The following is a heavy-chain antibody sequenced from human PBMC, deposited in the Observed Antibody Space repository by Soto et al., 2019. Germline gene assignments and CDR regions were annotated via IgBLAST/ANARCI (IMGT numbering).Heavy chain of an antibody. CDR1: GYSFTSYW. J-gene: IGHJ6*02. V-gene: IGHV5-10-1*01. D-gene: IGHD3-10*01. CDR3: ASGYYGSGTPYGMDV. CDR2: IDPSDSYT. Sequence: GESLKISCKGSGYSFTSYWISWVRQMPGKGLEWMGRIDPSDSYTNYSPSFQGHVTISADKSISTAYLQWSSLKASDTAMYYCASGYYGSGTPYGMDVWGQGTTVTVSS.